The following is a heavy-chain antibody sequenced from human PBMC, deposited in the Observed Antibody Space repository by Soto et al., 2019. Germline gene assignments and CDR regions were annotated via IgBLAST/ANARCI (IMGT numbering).Heavy chain of an antibody. V-gene: IGHV1-3*01. CDR1: GYTFTSYA. D-gene: IGHD6-19*01. Sequence: GASVKVSCKASGYTFTSYAMHWVRQAPGQRLEWMGWINAGNGNTKYSQKFQGRVTITRDTSASTAYMELSSLRSEDTAVYYCARDLPSSGWPLDYWGQGTXVTVSS. J-gene: IGHJ4*02. CDR3: ARDLPSSGWPLDY. CDR2: INAGNGNT.